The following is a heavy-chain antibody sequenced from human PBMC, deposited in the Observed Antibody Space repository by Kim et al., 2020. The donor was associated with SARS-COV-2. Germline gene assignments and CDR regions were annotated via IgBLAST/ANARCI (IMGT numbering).Heavy chain of an antibody. CDR1: GGSISSGDYY. D-gene: IGHD3-3*01. V-gene: IGHV4-30-4*01. CDR3: AGTYYDFWSGYGWFDP. Sequence: SETLSLTCTVSGGSISSGDYYWSWIRQPPGKGLEWIGYIYYSGSTYYNPSLKRRVTISVDTSKNQFSLKLSSVTAADTAVYYCAGTYYDFWSGYGWFDPWGQRTLVTVSS. J-gene: IGHJ5*02. CDR2: IYYSGST.